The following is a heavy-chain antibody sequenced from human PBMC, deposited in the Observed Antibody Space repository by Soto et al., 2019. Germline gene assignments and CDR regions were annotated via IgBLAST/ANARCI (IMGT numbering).Heavy chain of an antibody. Sequence: QVQLQESGPGLLKASETLSLTCSVSGGSVRSGNHFWNWIRQPPGRGLEWLGYMYYTGVTNYNPSLKSRVSMSVDTSKNQFSLKLTSLTAADTAVYYCARGGEPLGYYGLDVWGQGTTVTVSS. CDR1: GGSVRSGNHF. CDR3: ARGGEPLGYYGLDV. J-gene: IGHJ6*02. V-gene: IGHV4-61*01. CDR2: MYYTGVT. D-gene: IGHD3-10*01.